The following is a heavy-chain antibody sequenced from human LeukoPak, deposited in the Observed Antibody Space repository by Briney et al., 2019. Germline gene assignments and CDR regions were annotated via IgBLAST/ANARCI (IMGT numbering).Heavy chain of an antibody. CDR1: GFTFSDYA. CDR3: TRGREIAAAGTSD. D-gene: IGHD6-13*01. V-gene: IGHV3-7*01. CDR2: IKQDGSEK. J-gene: IGHJ4*02. Sequence: GGSLRLSCAASGFTFSDYAMSWVRQAPGKGLEWVANIKQDGSEKYYVDSVKGRFTISRDNAKNSLYLQMNSLRAEDTAVYYCTRGREIAAAGTSDWGQGTLVTVSS.